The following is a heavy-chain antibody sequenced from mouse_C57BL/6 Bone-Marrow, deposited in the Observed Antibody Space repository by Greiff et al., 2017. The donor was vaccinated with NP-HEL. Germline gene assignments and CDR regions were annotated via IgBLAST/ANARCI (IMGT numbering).Heavy chain of an antibody. D-gene: IGHD6-1*01. CDR3: ARDTSGFDY. CDR2: INYDGSST. CDR1: GFTFSDYY. Sequence: EVKVVESEGGLVQPGSSMKLSCTASGFTFSDYYMAWVRQVPETGLEWVANINYDGSSTYYLDSLKSRFIISGDNAKNILYLQMSSLKSEDTATYYCARDTSGFDYWGQGTTLTVSS. J-gene: IGHJ2*01. V-gene: IGHV5-16*01.